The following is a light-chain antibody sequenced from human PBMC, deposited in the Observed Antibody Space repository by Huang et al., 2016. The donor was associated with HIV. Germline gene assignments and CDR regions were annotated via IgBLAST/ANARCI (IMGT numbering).Light chain of an antibody. CDR3: QQSYGALSS. CDR1: QSVGTY. CDR2: SAS. Sequence: IQMTQSPTSLSASVGDKVFISCRTSQSVGTYLNWYQQKPGKAPKLLFSSASTLHSGVPSRCSGGGSGTVFTLTIRVLQLDDFATYFCQQSYGALSSFGPGTRL. J-gene: IGKJ5*01. V-gene: IGKV1-39*01.